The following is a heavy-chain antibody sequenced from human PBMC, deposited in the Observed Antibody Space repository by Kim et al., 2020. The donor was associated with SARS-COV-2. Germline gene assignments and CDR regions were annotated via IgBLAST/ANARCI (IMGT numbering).Heavy chain of an antibody. CDR3: ARDLRGGYDAYYYYGMDV. J-gene: IGHJ6*02. D-gene: IGHD5-12*01. Sequence: GRFTISRDNSKNTLYLQMNSLRAEDTAVYYCARDLRGGYDAYYYYGMDVWGQGTTVTVSS. V-gene: IGHV3-30*07.